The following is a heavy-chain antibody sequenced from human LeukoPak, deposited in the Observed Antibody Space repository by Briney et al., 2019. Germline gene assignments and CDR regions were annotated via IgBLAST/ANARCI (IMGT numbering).Heavy chain of an antibody. V-gene: IGHV4-38-2*01. CDR2: IYHSGST. CDR1: GYSISSGYY. CDR3: ARRGSGSRYYFDY. Sequence: SETLSLTCAVSGYSISSGYYWGWIRQPPGKGLEWIGSIYHSGSTYYNPSLKSRVTISVDTSKNQFSLKLSSVTAADTAVYYCARRGSGSRYYFDYWGQGTLVTVSS. J-gene: IGHJ4*02. D-gene: IGHD1-26*01.